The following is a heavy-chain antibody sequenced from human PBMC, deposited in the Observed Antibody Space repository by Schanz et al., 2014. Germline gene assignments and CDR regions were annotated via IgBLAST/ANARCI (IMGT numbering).Heavy chain of an antibody. V-gene: IGHV3-23*04. CDR1: GFTFSSYA. CDR2: ISSGGDST. J-gene: IGHJ4*02. Sequence: EVQLVESGGGLVQPGGSLRLSCAASGFTFSSYAMSWVRQAPGKGLEWVSSISSGGDSTYYADSVKGRFTISRDNSRDTVYLQMNSLRADDTAMYYCARWFLIRGVILDSWGQGTLVTVSS. CDR3: ARWFLIRGVILDS. D-gene: IGHD3-10*01.